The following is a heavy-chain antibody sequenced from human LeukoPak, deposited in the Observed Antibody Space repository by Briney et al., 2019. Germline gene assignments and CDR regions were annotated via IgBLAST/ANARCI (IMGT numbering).Heavy chain of an antibody. CDR1: GGTFISYA. J-gene: IGHJ5*02. V-gene: IGHV1-69*13. CDR3: ASSYGDYDWFDP. CDR2: IIPIFGTA. Sequence: SVKVSCKASGGTFISYAISWVRQAPGQGLEWMGGIIPIFGTANYAQKFQGRVTITADESTSTAYMELSSLRSEDTAVYYCASSYGDYDWFDPWGQGTLVTVSS. D-gene: IGHD4-17*01.